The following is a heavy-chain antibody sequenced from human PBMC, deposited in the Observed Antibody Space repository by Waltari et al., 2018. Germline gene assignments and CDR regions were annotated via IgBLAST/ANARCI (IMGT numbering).Heavy chain of an antibody. D-gene: IGHD6-19*01. J-gene: IGHJ3*02. CDR3: ATTIGVAGESDAFDI. Sequence: QVQLQESGPGLVKPSETLSLTCTVSGYSISSGYYWGWIRPPPGKGLEWIGSIYHSGSNYYNPSLKSRVTISVDTSKNQFSLKLSSVTAADTAVYYCATTIGVAGESDAFDIWGQGTMVTVSS. V-gene: IGHV4-38-2*02. CDR1: GYSISSGYY. CDR2: IYHSGSN.